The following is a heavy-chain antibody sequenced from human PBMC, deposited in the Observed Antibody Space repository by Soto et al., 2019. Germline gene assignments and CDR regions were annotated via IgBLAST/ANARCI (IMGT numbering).Heavy chain of an antibody. CDR2: ISAYNGNT. J-gene: IGHJ4*02. CDR1: GYTFTSYN. D-gene: IGHD5-18*01. V-gene: IGHV1-18*01. CDR3: ARGRIQLWLSYFDY. Sequence: ASVKVSCKASGYTFTSYNINWVRQATGQGLEWMGWISAYNGNTNYAQKLQGRVTMTTDTSTSTAYMELRSLRSDDTAVYYCARGRIQLWLSYFDYWGQGTLVTVSS.